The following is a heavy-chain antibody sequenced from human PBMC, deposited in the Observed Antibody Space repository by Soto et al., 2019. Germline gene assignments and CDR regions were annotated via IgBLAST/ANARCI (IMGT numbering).Heavy chain of an antibody. D-gene: IGHD2-15*01. Sequence: GGSLRLSCATSGFTFRDYYMSWIRQAPGKGLEWISYISSSGSAIYYADSVKGRFTISRDNAKNSLYLQMNSLRAEDTAVYYCARGGCRGTSCYSDAFDFWGQGTMVTVSS. J-gene: IGHJ3*01. V-gene: IGHV3-11*01. CDR2: ISSSGSAI. CDR1: GFTFRDYY. CDR3: ARGGCRGTSCYSDAFDF.